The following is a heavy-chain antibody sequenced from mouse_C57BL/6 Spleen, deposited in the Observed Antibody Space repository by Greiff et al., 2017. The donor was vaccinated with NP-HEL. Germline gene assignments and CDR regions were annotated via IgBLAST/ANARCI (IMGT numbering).Heavy chain of an antibody. J-gene: IGHJ2*01. CDR3: AREEVYGSSYGNDY. D-gene: IGHD1-1*01. V-gene: IGHV1-82*01. Sequence: QVQLQQSGPELVKPGASVKISCKASGYAFSSSWMSWVKQRPGKGLEWIGRIYPGDGDTNYNGKFKGKATLTADKSSSTAYMQLSSLTSEDSAVYFCAREEVYGSSYGNDYWGQGTTLTVSS. CDR1: GYAFSSSW. CDR2: IYPGDGDT.